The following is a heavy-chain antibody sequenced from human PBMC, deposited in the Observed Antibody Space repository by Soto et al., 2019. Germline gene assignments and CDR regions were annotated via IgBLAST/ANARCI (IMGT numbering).Heavy chain of an antibody. Sequence: QVQLVESGGGVVQPGRSLRLSCAASGFTFSSYGMHWVRQAPGKGLEWVAVISYDGSNKYYADSVKGRFTISRDNSKNTLYLQMNSLRAEDTAVYYCAKDALRIAVAGYFDYWGQGTLVTVSS. D-gene: IGHD6-19*01. J-gene: IGHJ4*02. CDR2: ISYDGSNK. V-gene: IGHV3-30*18. CDR3: AKDALRIAVAGYFDY. CDR1: GFTFSSYG.